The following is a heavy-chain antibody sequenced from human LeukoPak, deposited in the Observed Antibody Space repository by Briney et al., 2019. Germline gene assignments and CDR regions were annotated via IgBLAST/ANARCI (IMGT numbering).Heavy chain of an antibody. J-gene: IGHJ4*02. V-gene: IGHV4-4*07. CDR2: IDKSGDT. CDR3: ARLKRPSRIGNIEKNVY. Sequence: SETLSLTCTVSGGSISSNYWSWIRQPAGKRLEWIGRIDKSGDTNYNPSLKSRVIMSLDMSKNEFSLKLSSVTAADTAVYYCARLKRPSRIGNIEKNVYWGQGTLVTVSS. CDR1: GGSISSNY. D-gene: IGHD2/OR15-2a*01.